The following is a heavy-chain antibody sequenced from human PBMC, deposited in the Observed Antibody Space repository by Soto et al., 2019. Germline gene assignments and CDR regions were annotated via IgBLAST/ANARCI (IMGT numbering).Heavy chain of an antibody. CDR1: GYTFTGYY. J-gene: IGHJ6*02. Sequence: VAVKVSCKASGYTFTGYYMHWVRQAPGQGLEWMGWINPNSGGTNYAQKFQGRVTMTRDTSISTAYMELSRLRSDDTAVYYCARTGHYYYYGMDVWGQGTTVTVSS. CDR3: ARTGHYYYYGMDV. CDR2: INPNSGGT. V-gene: IGHV1-2*02.